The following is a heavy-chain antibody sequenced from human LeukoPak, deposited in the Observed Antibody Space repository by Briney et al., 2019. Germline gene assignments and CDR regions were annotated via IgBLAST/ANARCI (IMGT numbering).Heavy chain of an antibody. CDR3: ARIRYCGGISCYYIDY. CDR2: IDPNTGDS. Sequence: GASVKVSCKVSGYTLTELSMHWVRQAPGKGLEWMGWIDPNTGDSNYVQKFQGRVTMTRDTSISTAYMELSRLRSDDTAFYYCARIRYCGGISCYYIDYWGQGTLVTVSS. CDR1: GYTLTELS. J-gene: IGHJ4*02. V-gene: IGHV1-2*02. D-gene: IGHD2-2*01.